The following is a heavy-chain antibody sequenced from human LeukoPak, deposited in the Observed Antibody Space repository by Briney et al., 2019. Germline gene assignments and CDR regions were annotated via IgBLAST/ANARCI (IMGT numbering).Heavy chain of an antibody. Sequence: ASVKVSCKASGYTFTGYYMHWVRQAPGQGLEWMGIINPSGGSTSYAQKFQGRVTMTRDTSTSTVYMELSSLRSEDTAVYYCARGVRLGYCSGGSCSHFDYWGQGTLVTVSS. V-gene: IGHV1-46*01. CDR3: ARGVRLGYCSGGSCSHFDY. CDR1: GYTFTGYY. J-gene: IGHJ4*02. CDR2: INPSGGST. D-gene: IGHD2-15*01.